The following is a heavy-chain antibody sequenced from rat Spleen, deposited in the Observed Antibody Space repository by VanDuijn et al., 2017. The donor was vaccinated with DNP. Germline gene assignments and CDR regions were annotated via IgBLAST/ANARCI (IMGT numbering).Heavy chain of an antibody. CDR1: GFTFSDYY. CDR3: ARQVPGCNYFEN. D-gene: IGHD1-4*01. Sequence: EVQLVESGGDLVQPGRSLKLSCAASGFTFSDYYMAWVRQDPTKGLEWVANISYDGGSTYYGDSVKGRFTISRDNAKSTLYLQMNSLRSEDWATYYCARQVPGCNYFENWGQGVMVTVSS. V-gene: IGHV5-7*01. J-gene: IGHJ2*01. CDR2: ISYDGGST.